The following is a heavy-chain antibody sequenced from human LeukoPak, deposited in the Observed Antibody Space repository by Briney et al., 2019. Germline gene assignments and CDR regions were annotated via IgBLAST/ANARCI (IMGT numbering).Heavy chain of an antibody. CDR3: AKASDSSPIDY. CDR1: GFTFNTFW. J-gene: IGHJ4*02. CDR2: FSGSGGST. V-gene: IGHV3-23*01. D-gene: IGHD6-13*01. Sequence: GGSLRLSCEASGFTFNTFWMSWVRQAPGKGLEWVSTFSGSGGSTHYADSVKGRFTISRDNSKNTLYLQMNSLRAEDTAVYYCAKASDSSPIDYWGQGTLVTVSS.